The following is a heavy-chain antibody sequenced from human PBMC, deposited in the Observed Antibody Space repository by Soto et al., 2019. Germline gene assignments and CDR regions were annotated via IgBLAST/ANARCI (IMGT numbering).Heavy chain of an antibody. CDR2: IGSSSTYI. CDR1: GFTFSSYS. D-gene: IGHD3-16*01. CDR3: AKDIWGYSFDL. Sequence: PGGSLRLSCAASGFTFSSYSMNWVRQAPGQGLEWVSAIGSSSTYIHYADSVKGRFTISRDNSKNSLFLQMDSLRADDTALYYCAKDIWGYSFDLWGRGTLVTAPQ. J-gene: IGHJ2*01. V-gene: IGHV3-21*04.